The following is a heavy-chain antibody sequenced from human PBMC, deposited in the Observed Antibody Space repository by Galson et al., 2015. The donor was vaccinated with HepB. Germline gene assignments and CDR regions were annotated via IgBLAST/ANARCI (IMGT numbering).Heavy chain of an antibody. CDR2: ISGYNGNT. Sequence: SVKVSCKASGYTFTYYGINWVRQAPGQGPEWLGWISGYNGNTNYEQKFQGRVTMTTDTSTSTAYMELRSLRSDDTAIYYCTRDEAGYSYGYIDYWGQGTQVIVSS. D-gene: IGHD5-18*01. CDR1: GYTFTYYG. CDR3: TRDEAGYSYGYIDY. J-gene: IGHJ4*02. V-gene: IGHV1-18*04.